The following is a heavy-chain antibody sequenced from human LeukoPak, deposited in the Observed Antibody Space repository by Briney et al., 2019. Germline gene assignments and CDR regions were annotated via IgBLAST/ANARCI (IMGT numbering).Heavy chain of an antibody. CDR2: ISYDGSNK. J-gene: IGHJ4*02. CDR3: ARDGSPHYYDSSGYYPFDY. Sequence: GGSLRLSCAASGFTFSSYAMHWVRQAPGRGLEWVAVISYDGSNKYYAYSVKGRFTISRDNSKNTLYLQMNSLRAEDTAVYYCARDGSPHYYDSSGYYPFDYWGQGTLVTVSS. D-gene: IGHD3-22*01. CDR1: GFTFSSYA. V-gene: IGHV3-30-3*01.